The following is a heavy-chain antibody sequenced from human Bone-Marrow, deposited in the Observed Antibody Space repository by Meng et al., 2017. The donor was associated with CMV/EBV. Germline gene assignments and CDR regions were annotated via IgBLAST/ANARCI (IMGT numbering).Heavy chain of an antibody. D-gene: IGHD5-12*01. J-gene: IGHJ4*02. CDR1: GYTFTSYY. Sequence: ASVKVSCKASGYTFTSYYMHWVRQAPGQGLEWMGIINPSGGSTSYAQKCQGRVTMTRDTSTSTVYMELSSLRSEDPDVYYCARESWLGGLDYWCQGTLVTVSS. CDR2: INPSGGST. CDR3: ARESWLGGLDY. V-gene: IGHV1-46*01.